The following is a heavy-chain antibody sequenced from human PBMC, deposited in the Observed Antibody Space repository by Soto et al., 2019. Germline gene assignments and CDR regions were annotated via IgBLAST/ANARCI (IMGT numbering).Heavy chain of an antibody. Sequence: SETLSLTCTVSGGSISSYYWSWIRQPPGKGLEWIGYIYYSGSTNYTPSLKSRVTISVDTSKNQFSLKLSSVTAADTAVYYCARSKYGGNSYFDYWGQGTLVTVSS. V-gene: IGHV4-59*01. CDR3: ARSKYGGNSYFDY. J-gene: IGHJ4*02. D-gene: IGHD2-21*02. CDR2: IYYSGST. CDR1: GGSISSYY.